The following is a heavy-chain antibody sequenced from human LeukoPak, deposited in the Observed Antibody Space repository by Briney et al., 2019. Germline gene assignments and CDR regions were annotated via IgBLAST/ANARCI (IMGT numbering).Heavy chain of an antibody. J-gene: IGHJ4*02. D-gene: IGHD1-1*01. CDR1: GFTFSSYA. Sequence: GGSLRLSCAASGFTFSSYALNWVRQAPGKGLEWVSFISSSSSTMYYADSVKGRFTVSRDNAKNSLYLQMNNLRAEDTAVYYCARGLPTGDFDYWGQGTLATVSS. CDR3: ARGLPTGDFDY. CDR2: ISSSSSTM. V-gene: IGHV3-48*01.